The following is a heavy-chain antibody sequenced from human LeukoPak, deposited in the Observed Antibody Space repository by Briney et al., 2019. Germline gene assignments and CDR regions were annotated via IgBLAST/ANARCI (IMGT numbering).Heavy chain of an antibody. CDR2: ISYDGSNK. J-gene: IGHJ4*02. Sequence: PGGSLRLSCAASGFTFSSYGMRWVRQAPGKGLEWVAVISYDGSNKYYADSVKGRFTISRDNSKNTLYLQMNSLRAEDTAVYYCAKDRGPHYYDSSGYYDYWGQGTLVTVSS. CDR1: GFTFSSYG. V-gene: IGHV3-30*18. D-gene: IGHD3-22*01. CDR3: AKDRGPHYYDSSGYYDY.